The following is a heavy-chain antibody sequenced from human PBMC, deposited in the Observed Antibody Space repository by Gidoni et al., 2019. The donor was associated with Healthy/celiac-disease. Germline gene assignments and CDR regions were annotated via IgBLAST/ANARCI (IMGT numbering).Heavy chain of an antibody. CDR1: GGSISSYY. Sequence: QVQLQESGPGLVKPSETLSLTCPVSGGSISSYYWSWIRQPPGKGLEWIGYIYYSGSTNYNPSLKSRVTISVDTSKNQFSLKLSSVTAADTAVYYCARDRYSSGWYEVFGFDPWGQGTLVTVSS. CDR3: ARDRYSSGWYEVFGFDP. J-gene: IGHJ5*02. V-gene: IGHV4-59*01. D-gene: IGHD6-19*01. CDR2: IYYSGST.